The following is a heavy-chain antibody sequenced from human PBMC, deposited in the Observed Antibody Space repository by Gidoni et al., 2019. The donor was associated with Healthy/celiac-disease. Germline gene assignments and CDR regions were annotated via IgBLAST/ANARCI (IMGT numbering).Heavy chain of an antibody. D-gene: IGHD3-16*02. V-gene: IGHV3-9*01. Sequence: EVQLVESGGGWVQPGRSLRPSCEASGFTFDDYAMPWVRQAPGKGLEWVSGISWNSGSIGYADSVKGRFTISRDNAKNSLYLQMNSLRAEDTALYYCAKGREGGVIGMFDYWGQGTLVTVSS. CDR2: ISWNSGSI. CDR1: GFTFDDYA. J-gene: IGHJ4*02. CDR3: AKGREGGVIGMFDY.